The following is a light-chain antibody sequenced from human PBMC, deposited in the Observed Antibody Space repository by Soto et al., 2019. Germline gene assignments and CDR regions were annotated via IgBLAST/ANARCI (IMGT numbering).Light chain of an antibody. CDR2: AVN. CDR3: CSYAGSYTWV. Sequence: QSALTQPRSVSGSPGQSVTISCTGTSSDVGDYNYVSWYQQHPGKAPKLLVYAVNMRPAGVPDRFSGSESGNTASLTISGRLDEDEAEYSCCSYAGSYTWVFGGGTKLTVL. CDR1: SSDVGDYNY. J-gene: IGLJ3*02. V-gene: IGLV2-11*01.